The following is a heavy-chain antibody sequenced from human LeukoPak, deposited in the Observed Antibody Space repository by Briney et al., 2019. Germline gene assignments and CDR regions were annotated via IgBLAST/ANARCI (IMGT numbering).Heavy chain of an antibody. D-gene: IGHD3-10*01. J-gene: IGHJ4*02. CDR2: ISPTSAYI. Sequence: PGGSLRLSCAATGFTLSGHSMNWVRQAPGKGLDWVSSISPTSAYIYYQDSVKGRFTISRDDAKNSLYLEMDSLRAEDTAVYYCGRTGSELFWFGAVDNWGLGTLVTVSS. CDR3: GRTGSELFWFGAVDN. V-gene: IGHV3-21*01. CDR1: GFTLSGHS.